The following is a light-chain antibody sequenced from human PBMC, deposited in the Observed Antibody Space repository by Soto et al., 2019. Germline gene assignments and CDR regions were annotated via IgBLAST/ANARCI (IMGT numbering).Light chain of an antibody. J-gene: IGKJ4*01. CDR2: GAS. V-gene: IGKV3-20*01. Sequence: EIVLTQSPGTLSLSPGERATLSCRASQSVTSSYLAWYQQKPGQAPRLLISGASSRATGIPARFSGSGSGTDFTLTSSRLEPEDFAVYYCQQYSTSRLTFGGGTKVEIK. CDR3: QQYSTSRLT. CDR1: QSVTSSY.